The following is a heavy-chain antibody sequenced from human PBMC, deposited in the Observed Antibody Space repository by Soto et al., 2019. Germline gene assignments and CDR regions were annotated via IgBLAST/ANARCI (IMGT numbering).Heavy chain of an antibody. CDR1: SGSIFTTNW. D-gene: IGHD3-16*01. V-gene: IGHV4-4*02. CDR3: ARKPDVATAKVGGGYVFAV. CDR2: IYHSGSP. J-gene: IGHJ3*01. Sequence: QVQLQESGPGLVKPSGTLSLTCAASSGSIFTTNWWSWVRQSPGRGLQWIGDIYHSGSPKYNPSLKSRVSISIDKSKDLFFLNLTSVTAADTAVYYCARKPDVATAKVGGGYVFAVWGPGTMVTVSS.